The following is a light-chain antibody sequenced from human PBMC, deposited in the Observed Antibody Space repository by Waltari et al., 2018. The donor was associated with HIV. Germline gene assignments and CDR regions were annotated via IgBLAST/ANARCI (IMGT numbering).Light chain of an antibody. J-gene: IGLJ3*02. CDR1: GSDVGAYNY. CDR3: SSYAVSNRLV. V-gene: IGLV2-8*01. CDR2: EVT. Sequence: SAPPHPPSASGSPGQSVTISCTGAGSDVGAYNYVSWYQQHPGKAPKLMIYEVTKRPSGVPDRFFGSKSDNTASLTVSGLQAEDEAVYYCSSYAVSNRLVFGGGTKLTVL.